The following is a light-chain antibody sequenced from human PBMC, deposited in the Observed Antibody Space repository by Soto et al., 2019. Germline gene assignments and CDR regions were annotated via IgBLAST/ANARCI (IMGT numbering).Light chain of an antibody. CDR2: EVS. CDR1: RIAVGGYNY. V-gene: IGLV2-14*01. CDR3: SSYTSSSTSV. J-gene: IGLJ1*01. Sequence: QSVLTPPTSVSGSPGHSITISGTGSRIAVGGYNYVSWYQQHPGKAPKLMIYEVSNRPSGVSNSFSGSKSGNTASLTISGLQAEDEADYYCSSYTSSSTSVFGTRTQNTVL.